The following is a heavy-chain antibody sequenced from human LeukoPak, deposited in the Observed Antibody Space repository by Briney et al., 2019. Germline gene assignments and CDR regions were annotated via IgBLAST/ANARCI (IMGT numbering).Heavy chain of an antibody. D-gene: IGHD2-15*01. V-gene: IGHV1-8*01. CDR2: VNPNSGHT. CDR1: GYTFTSYE. CDR3: ARGAPGSYCSGGSCPYFDY. J-gene: IGHJ4*02. Sequence: ASLKDSCKASGYTFTSYEINWVRQPTGQGLEWMGWVNPNSGHTGYAQKFQGRVTMTRNTSITTAYMELSSLTSEDTAVYYCARGAPGSYCSGGSCPYFDYWGQGTLVSVSS.